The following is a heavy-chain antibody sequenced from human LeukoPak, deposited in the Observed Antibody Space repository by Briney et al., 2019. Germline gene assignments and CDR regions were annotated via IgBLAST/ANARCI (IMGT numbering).Heavy chain of an antibody. CDR1: GFTVSSNY. Sequence: GGSLRLSCAASGFTVSSNYMSWVRQAPGKGLEWVSVIYSGGSTYYADSVKGRFTISRDNSKNTLYLQMNSLRAEDTAVYYCARDGDFWSGYNSDYWGQGTLVTVSS. D-gene: IGHD3-3*01. J-gene: IGHJ4*02. CDR2: IYSGGST. V-gene: IGHV3-53*01. CDR3: ARDGDFWSGYNSDY.